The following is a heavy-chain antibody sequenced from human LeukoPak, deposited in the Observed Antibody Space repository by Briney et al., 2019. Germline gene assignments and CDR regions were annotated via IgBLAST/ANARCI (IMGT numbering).Heavy chain of an antibody. CDR2: INPNSGGT. D-gene: IGHD3-10*01. V-gene: IGHV1-2*02. CDR1: GYTFTGYY. J-gene: IGHJ4*02. Sequence: ASVNVSCKASGYTFTGYYMHWVRQAPGQGLEWMGWINPNSGGTNYAQKFQGRVTMTRDTSISAAYMEPSRLRSDDTAVYYCARESYRITMVRGVIGYWGQGTLVTVSP. CDR3: ARESYRITMVRGVIGY.